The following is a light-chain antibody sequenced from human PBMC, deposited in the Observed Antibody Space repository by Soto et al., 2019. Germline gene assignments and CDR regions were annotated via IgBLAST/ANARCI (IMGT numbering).Light chain of an antibody. CDR2: GAS. J-gene: IGKJ1*01. CDR3: HQYGRSPRGT. V-gene: IGKV3-20*01. CDR1: QSVTDNY. Sequence: EIVLTQSPATLSSSPGGRAPLSCRARQSVTDNYLAWYQHKPGQAPRLLIYGASSRATGIPDRFSGSGSGTDFTLTISRLEPEDFAMYYCHQYGRSPRGTFGQGTKVDIK.